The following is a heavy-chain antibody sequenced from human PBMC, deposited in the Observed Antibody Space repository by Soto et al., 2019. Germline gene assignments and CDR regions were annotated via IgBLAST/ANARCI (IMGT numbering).Heavy chain of an antibody. CDR2: ISGSGGST. CDR3: AKDVTMIVVVMIDY. J-gene: IGHJ4*02. CDR1: GFTFSSYA. Sequence: GGSLSLSCAASGFTFSSYAMSWVRQAPGKGLEWVSAISGSGGSTYYADSVKGRFTISRDNSKNTLYLQMNSLRAEDTAVYYCAKDVTMIVVVMIDYWGQGTLVTVSS. V-gene: IGHV3-23*01. D-gene: IGHD3-22*01.